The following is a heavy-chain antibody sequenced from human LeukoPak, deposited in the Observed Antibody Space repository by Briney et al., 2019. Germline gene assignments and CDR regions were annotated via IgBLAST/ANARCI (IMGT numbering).Heavy chain of an antibody. CDR3: APLPNGGMDV. V-gene: IGHV3-23*01. CDR2: ISSGGGTT. J-gene: IGHJ6*02. D-gene: IGHD2-8*01. Sequence: PGGSLRLSCAASGFTFSSYAITWVRQAPGKWLDWVSAISSGGGTTYYADSVKGRFTISRDNSKNTVFLQMNSLRAGDTAVYYCAPLPNGGMDVWGQGTTVTVSS. CDR1: GFTFSSYA.